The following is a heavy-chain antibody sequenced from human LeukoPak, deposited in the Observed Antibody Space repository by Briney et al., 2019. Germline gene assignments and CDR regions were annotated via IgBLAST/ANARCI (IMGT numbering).Heavy chain of an antibody. CDR2: ISAYNGNT. Sequence: ASVKVSCKASGYTFTSYGISWVRQAPGQGLEWMGWISAYNGNTNYAQKLQGRVTMTTDTSTSTAYMELSSLRSEDTAVYYCARLGYCSSTNCYSDFWGQGTLVTVSS. CDR3: ARLGYCSSTNCYSDF. V-gene: IGHV1-18*01. CDR1: GYTFTSYG. D-gene: IGHD2-2*01. J-gene: IGHJ4*02.